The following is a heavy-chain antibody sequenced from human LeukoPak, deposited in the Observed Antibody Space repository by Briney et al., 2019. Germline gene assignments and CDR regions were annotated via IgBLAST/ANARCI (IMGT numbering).Heavy chain of an antibody. J-gene: IGHJ4*02. CDR2: IKQDERDK. CDR1: GFTFSTYW. Sequence: HPGGSLRLSCAASGFTFSTYWMSWIRQAPGKGLEWVANIKQDERDKFYVDSVKGRFTISRDNAKNSMYLQMNSLRAEDTAVYYCARVLPVASRDYWGQGTLVTVSS. V-gene: IGHV3-7*01. CDR3: ARVLPVASRDY. D-gene: IGHD2-2*01.